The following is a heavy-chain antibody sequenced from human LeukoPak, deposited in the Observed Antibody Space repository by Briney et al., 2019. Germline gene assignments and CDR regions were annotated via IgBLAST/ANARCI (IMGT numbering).Heavy chain of an antibody. D-gene: IGHD7-27*01. Sequence: GGSLRLSCEASGFTFGTYGMTWVRQAPGKGLEWVSGITGSSTWTYYADSVRGRFTISRDNSRNTLHLQMNNLTADDTAIYYCARELVSLGTGYFDLWGRGTLVTVSS. CDR3: ARELVSLGTGYFDL. J-gene: IGHJ2*01. CDR2: ITGSSTWT. CDR1: GFTFGTYG. V-gene: IGHV3-23*01.